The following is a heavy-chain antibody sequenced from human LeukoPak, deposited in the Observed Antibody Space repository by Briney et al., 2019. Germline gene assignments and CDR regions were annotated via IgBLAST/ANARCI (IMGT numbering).Heavy chain of an antibody. CDR2: IYYTGST. CDR1: GDSISTTHYY. J-gene: IGHJ4*02. CDR3: ARGPVTKY. D-gene: IGHD4-17*01. Sequence: PSETLSLTCTVSGDSISTTHYYWGWIRQPPGKGLEWIGSIYYTGSTSYNPSLKSRVTISVDTSANQFSLRLTSVTVADTAVYYCARGPVTKYWGQGTLVTVSS. V-gene: IGHV4-39*01.